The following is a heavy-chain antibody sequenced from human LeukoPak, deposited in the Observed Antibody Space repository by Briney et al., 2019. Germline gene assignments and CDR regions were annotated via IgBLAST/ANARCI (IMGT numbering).Heavy chain of an antibody. CDR2: ISSSSSYI. D-gene: IGHD6-13*01. CDR3: ARLPDRSRVRTYALNDY. CDR1: GFTFSSYS. J-gene: IGHJ4*02. V-gene: IGHV3-21*01. Sequence: GGSLRLSCAASGFTFSSYSMNWVRQAPGKGLEWVSSISSSSSYIYYADSVKGRFTISRDNAKNSLYLQMNSLRAEDTAVYYCARLPDRSRVRTYALNDYWGQGTLVTVSS.